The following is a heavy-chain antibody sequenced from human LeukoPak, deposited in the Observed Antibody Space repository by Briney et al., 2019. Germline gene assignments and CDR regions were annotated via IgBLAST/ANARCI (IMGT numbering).Heavy chain of an antibody. D-gene: IGHD4-23*01. CDR2: INHSGST. V-gene: IGHV4-34*01. J-gene: IGHJ6*02. Sequence: SETLSLTCAVYGGSFSGYYWSWIRQPPGKGLEWIGEINHSGSTNYNPSLKSRVTISVDTSKNQFSLKLSSVTAADTAVYYCARGKRRWSSNGKDVWGQGTTVTVSS. CDR3: ARGKRRWSSNGKDV. CDR1: GGSFSGYY.